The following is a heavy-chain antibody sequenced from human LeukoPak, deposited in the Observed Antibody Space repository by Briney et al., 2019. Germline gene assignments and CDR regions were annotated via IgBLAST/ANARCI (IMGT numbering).Heavy chain of an antibody. CDR2: ISAYSGST. J-gene: IGHJ4*02. D-gene: IGHD6-13*01. Sequence: ASVKVSCKASGYTFTSNGISWVRQAPGQGLEWMGWISAYSGSTKYAQKLQGRVTMTTDTSTSTAYMELRNLRSDDTAVYYCARDKTASTSWPYYFDYWGQGALVTVSS. CDR3: ARDKTASTSWPYYFDY. CDR1: GYTFTSNG. V-gene: IGHV1-18*04.